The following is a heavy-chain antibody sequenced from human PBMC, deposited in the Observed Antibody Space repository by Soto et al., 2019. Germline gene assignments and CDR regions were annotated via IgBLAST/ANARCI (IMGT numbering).Heavy chain of an antibody. CDR3: ARVAY. Sequence: SLRLSCGATGFSLGNYGMHWVRQAPGKGLEWVAVISYHGSSQHYADSVQGRFTISRDNSKNTLYLQMNTLRPEDTAMYYCARVAYWGPGTQVTVSS. CDR1: GFSLGNYG. CDR2: ISYHGSSQ. J-gene: IGHJ4*02. V-gene: IGHV3-33*05.